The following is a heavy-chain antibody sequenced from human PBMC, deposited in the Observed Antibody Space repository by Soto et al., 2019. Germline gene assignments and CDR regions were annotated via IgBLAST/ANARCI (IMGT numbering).Heavy chain of an antibody. Sequence: QVQLVESGGGVVQPGRSLRLSCAASGFPFSSYGMHWVRQAPGKGLEWVAHISYDGSNKHYTDSVKGRFTISRDNSKNMLYLQMCSLRAEYTAVYYCAGGQYYFDYCGQGTRVSVSS. V-gene: IGHV3-30*03. CDR3: AGGQYYFDY. D-gene: IGHD2-15*01. CDR2: ISYDGSNK. J-gene: IGHJ4*02. CDR1: GFPFSSYG.